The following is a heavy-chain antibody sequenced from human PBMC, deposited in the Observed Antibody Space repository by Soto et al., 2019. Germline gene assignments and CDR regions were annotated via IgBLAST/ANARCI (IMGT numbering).Heavy chain of an antibody. V-gene: IGHV3-21*01. J-gene: IGHJ4*02. CDR3: TRDPVPDSSGYFPFDY. Sequence: PGGSLRLSCAASGFRFSTYSMNRVRQAPGKGLEWVASISTTNSYIYYADSVRGRFTISRDNAKNSLFLQMNSLRAEDTAVYYCTRDPVPDSSGYFPFDYWGQGTLVTVPS. CDR2: ISTTNSYI. CDR1: GFRFSTYS. D-gene: IGHD3-22*01.